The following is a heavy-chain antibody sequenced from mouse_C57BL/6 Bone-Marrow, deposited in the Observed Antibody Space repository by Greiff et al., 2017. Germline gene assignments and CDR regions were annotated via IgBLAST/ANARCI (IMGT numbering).Heavy chain of an antibody. D-gene: IGHD1-1*01. CDR1: GYTFTSYD. J-gene: IGHJ2*01. V-gene: IGHV1-85*01. CDR2: IYPRDGST. Sequence: VQLQQSGPELVKPGASVKLSCKASGYTFTSYDINWVKQRPGQGLEWIGWIYPRDGSTTYNEKFKGKATLTVDTSSSTAYMELHSLTSEDSAVYFCARRYGSSLFFDYWGQGTTLTVSS. CDR3: ARRYGSSLFFDY.